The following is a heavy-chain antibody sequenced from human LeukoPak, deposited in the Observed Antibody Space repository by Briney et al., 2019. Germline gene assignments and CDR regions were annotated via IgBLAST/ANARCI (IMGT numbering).Heavy chain of an antibody. V-gene: IGHV3-7*01. J-gene: IGHJ4*02. CDR2: IKPDGNEK. Sequence: VGSLRLSCVAAGCTFHSCWMGWVRQAPGKGLEWVANIKPDGNEKHYLDSVKGRFTISRDNAKNSLYLQMNSLRVEDTAMYYCVRNPNSGYSYSDYWGQGTLVTVPS. CDR3: VRNPNSGYSYSDY. D-gene: IGHD5-18*01. CDR1: GCTFHSCW.